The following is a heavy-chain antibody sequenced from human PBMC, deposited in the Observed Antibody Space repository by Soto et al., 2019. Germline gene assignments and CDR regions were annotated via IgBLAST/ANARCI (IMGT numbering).Heavy chain of an antibody. CDR3: ARGNGYDVDF. V-gene: IGHV1-3*01. J-gene: IGHJ4*02. Sequence: GASVKVSCKASGYTFNNYALHWVRQAPGQRLEWMGWINCANGDTKYSQKFQGRVTITRDTSASTAYMELSSLRYKDTAVYYCARGNGYDVDFWGQGTLVTVSS. CDR2: INCANGDT. CDR1: GYTFNNYA. D-gene: IGHD5-12*01.